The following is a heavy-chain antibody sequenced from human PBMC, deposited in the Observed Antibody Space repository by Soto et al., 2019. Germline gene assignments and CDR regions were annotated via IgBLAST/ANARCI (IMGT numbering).Heavy chain of an antibody. V-gene: IGHV3-23*01. CDR3: AKDLLVSGHFICDY. Sequence: GGSLRLSCAASGFTFSSYAMSWVRQAPGKGLEWVSAISGSGGSTYYADSVKGRFTISRDNSKNTLYLQMNSLRAEDTAVYYCAKDLLVSGHFICDYWGQGTLVTVSS. CDR2: ISGSGGST. D-gene: IGHD3-3*02. CDR1: GFTFSSYA. J-gene: IGHJ4*02.